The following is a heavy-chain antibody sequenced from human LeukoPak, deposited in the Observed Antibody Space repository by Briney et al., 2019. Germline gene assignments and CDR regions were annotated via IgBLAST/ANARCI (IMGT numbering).Heavy chain of an antibody. J-gene: IGHJ4*02. CDR2: ISSSRRTI. CDR1: GFTFSSYN. D-gene: IGHD2-21*01. V-gene: IGHV3-48*01. CDR3: ARDSDWWAPLDY. Sequence: GGSLRLSCAASGFTFSSYNINWVRQAPGKGLEWVSYISSSRRTISYADSVKGRFTISRDNAKNSLYLQMNSLRAEDTAVYYCARDSDWWAPLDYWGQGTLVTVSS.